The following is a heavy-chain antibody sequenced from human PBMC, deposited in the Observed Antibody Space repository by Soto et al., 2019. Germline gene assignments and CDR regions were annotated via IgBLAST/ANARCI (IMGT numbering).Heavy chain of an antibody. V-gene: IGHV1-69*01. J-gene: IGHJ6*02. CDR2: IIPIFGTA. D-gene: IGHD6-13*01. CDR1: GGTFSSYA. Sequence: QVQLVQSGAEVKKPGSSVKVSCKASGGTFSSYAISWVRQAPGQGLEWMGGIIPIFGTANYAQKFQGRVTITADESTSTAYMELSSLRSEDTALYYCARDVRAAAGTFRWYYYYYGMDVWGQGTTVTVSS. CDR3: ARDVRAAAGTFRWYYYYYGMDV.